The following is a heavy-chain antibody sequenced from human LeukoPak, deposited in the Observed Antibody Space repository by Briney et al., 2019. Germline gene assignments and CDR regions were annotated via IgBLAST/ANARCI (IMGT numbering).Heavy chain of an antibody. J-gene: IGHJ4*02. CDR2: IYYSGST. V-gene: IGHV4-59*08. CDR1: GGSISSYY. D-gene: IGHD2-15*01. Sequence: SETLSLTCTVSGGSISSYYWSWIRQPPGKGLEWIGYIYYSGSTNYNPSLKSRLTISVDTSKNQFSLKLSSVTAADTAVYYCARTFATSTLSGSFDYWGQGTLVTVSS. CDR3: ARTFATSTLSGSFDY.